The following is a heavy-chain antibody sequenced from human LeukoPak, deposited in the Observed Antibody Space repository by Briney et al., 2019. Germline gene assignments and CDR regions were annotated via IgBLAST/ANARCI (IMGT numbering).Heavy chain of an antibody. J-gene: IGHJ4*02. D-gene: IGHD3-10*01. CDR1: GGSISSSSYY. Sequence: PSETPSLTCIVSGGSISSSSYYWGWIRQPPGKGLEWIGSIYYSGSTYYNPSLKSRVTISVDTSRNQFSLKLSSVTAADTAVYYCARRADPKSSMVRGAEIDYWGQGTLVTVSS. V-gene: IGHV4-39*01. CDR2: IYYSGST. CDR3: ARRADPKSSMVRGAEIDY.